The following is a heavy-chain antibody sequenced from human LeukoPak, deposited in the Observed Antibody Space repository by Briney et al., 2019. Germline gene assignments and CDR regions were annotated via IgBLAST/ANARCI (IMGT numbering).Heavy chain of an antibody. CDR2: IYTSGST. D-gene: IGHD3-10*01. CDR3: ARAIHYYGSGSGMDV. Sequence: SETLSVTCTVSGASISSGSYYWSWIRQPAGKGLEWIGRIYTSGSTNYNPSLKSRVTISVDTSKNQFSLKLSSVTAADTAVYYCARAIHYYGSGSGMDVWGKGTTVTISS. J-gene: IGHJ6*03. V-gene: IGHV4-61*02. CDR1: GASISSGSYY.